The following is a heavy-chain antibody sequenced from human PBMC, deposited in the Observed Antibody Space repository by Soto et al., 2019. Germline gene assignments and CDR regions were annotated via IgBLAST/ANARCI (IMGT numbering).Heavy chain of an antibody. CDR2: IYHSGGI. CDR3: ARDLYCSGGSCYWFDP. V-gene: IGHV4-30-2*01. D-gene: IGHD2-15*01. Sequence: LSETLSLTCAVSGASISRGGYSWSWIRQPPGKGLEWIGYIYHSGGIYYNPSLKSRLTISVDGSRNQFSLKLNSVTAADTAVYYCARDLYCSGGSCYWFDPWGQGTLVTVSS. CDR1: GASISRGGYS. J-gene: IGHJ5*02.